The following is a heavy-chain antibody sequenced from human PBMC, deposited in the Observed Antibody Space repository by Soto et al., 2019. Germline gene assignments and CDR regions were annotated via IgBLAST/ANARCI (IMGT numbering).Heavy chain of an antibody. V-gene: IGHV3-21*01. D-gene: IGHD2-15*01. CDR3: ALLQDIVVVVAAPPWAFDI. J-gene: IGHJ3*02. CDR1: GFTFSSYS. Sequence: GGSLRLSCAASGFTFSSYSMNWVRQAPGKGLEWVSSISSSSSYIYYADSVKGRFTISRDNAKNSLYLQMNSLRAEDTAVYYCALLQDIVVVVAAPPWAFDIWGQGTMVTVSS. CDR2: ISSSSSYI.